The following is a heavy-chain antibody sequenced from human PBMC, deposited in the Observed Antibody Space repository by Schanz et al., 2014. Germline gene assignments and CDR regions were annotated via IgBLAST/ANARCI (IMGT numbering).Heavy chain of an antibody. V-gene: IGHV3-33*08. J-gene: IGHJ4*02. CDR3: ARDSGSHYLVDY. CDR1: TSLFSRSV. Sequence: VQLVESGGGLVQPGRSLTLSCAVSTSLFSRSVIHWVRQAPGKGLEWVAVMWNDGIKTHYADSGKGRFTISRDNSKNTLYLQMNSLRAEDTAVYYCARDSGSHYLVDYWGQGTLVTVSS. D-gene: IGHD1-26*01. CDR2: MWNDGIKT.